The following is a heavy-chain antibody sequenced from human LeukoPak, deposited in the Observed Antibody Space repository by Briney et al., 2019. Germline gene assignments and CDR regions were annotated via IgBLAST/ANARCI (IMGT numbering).Heavy chain of an antibody. CDR2: ISGSGGST. J-gene: IGHJ4*02. D-gene: IGHD2-2*01. Sequence: GGSLRLSCAASGFTFSSYAMSWVRQAPGKGLEWVSAISGSGGSTYYADSVKGRFTISRDNSKNTLYLQMNSLRAEDTAVYYCAKDLPVRIPLAGYFDYWGQGTLVTVSS. V-gene: IGHV3-23*01. CDR3: AKDLPVRIPLAGYFDY. CDR1: GFTFSSYA.